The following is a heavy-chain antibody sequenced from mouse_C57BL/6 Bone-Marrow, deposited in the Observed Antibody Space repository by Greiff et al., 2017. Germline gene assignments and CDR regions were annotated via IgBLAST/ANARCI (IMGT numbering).Heavy chain of an antibody. D-gene: IGHD6-2*01. V-gene: IGHV5-4*01. CDR3: ASLFKKGY. CDR2: ISDGGSYT. CDR1: GFTFSSYA. Sequence: DVQLVESGGGLVKPGGSLKLSCAASGFTFSSYAMSWVRQTPEKRLEWVATISDGGSYTDYPDNVKGRFTLARDNAKINLYLQMIHLKSEDTAMYYCASLFKKGYWGQGTTLTVSS. J-gene: IGHJ2*01.